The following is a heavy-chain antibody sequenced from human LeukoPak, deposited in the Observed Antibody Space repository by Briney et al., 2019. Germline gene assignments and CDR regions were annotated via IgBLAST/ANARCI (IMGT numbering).Heavy chain of an antibody. CDR3: TREHALGDY. CDR1: GFTFSSYS. V-gene: IGHV3-21*01. D-gene: IGHD2-2*01. J-gene: IGHJ4*02. CDR2: ITSSSSYK. Sequence: PGGSLRLSCAASGFTFSSYSMNWVRQAPGEGLEWVSSITSSSSYKYYADSVKGRFTISRDNAKNSLYLQMNSLRAEDTAVYYCTREHALGDYWGQGTLLTVSS.